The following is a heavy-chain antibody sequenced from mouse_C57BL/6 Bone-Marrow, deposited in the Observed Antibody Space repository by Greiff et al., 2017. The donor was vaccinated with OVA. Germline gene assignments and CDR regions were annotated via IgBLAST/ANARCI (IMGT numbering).Heavy chain of an antibody. J-gene: IGHJ3*01. D-gene: IGHD1-1*01. CDR1: GFTFSSYA. CDR3: ARDASYYYGPWFAY. V-gene: IGHV5-4*01. CDR2: ISDGGSYT. Sequence: EVKLEESGGGLVKPGGSLKLSCAASGFTFSSYAMSWVRQTPEKRLEWVATISDGGSYTYYPDNVKGRFTISRDNAKNNLYLQMSHLKSEDTAMYYCARDASYYYGPWFAYWGQGTLVTVSA.